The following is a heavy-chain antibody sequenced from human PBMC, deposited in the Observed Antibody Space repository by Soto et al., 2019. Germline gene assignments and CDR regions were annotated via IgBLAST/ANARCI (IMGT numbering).Heavy chain of an antibody. CDR2: IIPIFGTA. V-gene: IGHV1-69*13. D-gene: IGHD2-2*02. CDR3: ARYANCSSTSCYRPSYYYYGMDV. CDR1: GGTFSSHA. Sequence: GASVKVSCKASGGTFSSHAISWVRQAPGQGLGWMGGIIPIFGTANYAQKFQGRVTITADESTSTAYMELSSLRSEDTAVYYCARYANCSSTSCYRPSYYYYGMDVWGQGTTVTVSS. J-gene: IGHJ6*02.